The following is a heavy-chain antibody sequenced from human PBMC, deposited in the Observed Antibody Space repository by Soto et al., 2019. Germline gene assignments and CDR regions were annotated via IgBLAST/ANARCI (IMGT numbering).Heavy chain of an antibody. CDR2: ISRSGGDT. J-gene: IGHJ4*02. D-gene: IGHD3-10*01. V-gene: IGHV3-23*01. CDR1: GFTFSNYG. CDR3: ARASYYLCSGNYFPFDY. Sequence: EVQLLESGGGLVQPGGSLRLSCAASGFTFSNYGMSWVRQAPGKGLEWVSSISRSGGDTYYADSVKGRFTISRDNSKNMLYLQMNSLTADDTALYYCARASYYLCSGNYFPFDYWGQGTLVTVSS.